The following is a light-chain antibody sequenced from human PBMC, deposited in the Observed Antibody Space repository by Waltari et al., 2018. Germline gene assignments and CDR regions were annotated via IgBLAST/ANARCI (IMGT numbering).Light chain of an antibody. CDR3: QQYNESPYT. V-gene: IGKV1-5*03. Sequence: DIQMTQSPSTLSASVGDRDTITCRASQSISTWLAWYQQIPGEAPKLLIYKASSLESGVPSRFSGSGSGTEFTLTISSLRPDDFATYYCQQYNESPYTFGQGTKLEIK. J-gene: IGKJ2*01. CDR1: QSISTW. CDR2: KAS.